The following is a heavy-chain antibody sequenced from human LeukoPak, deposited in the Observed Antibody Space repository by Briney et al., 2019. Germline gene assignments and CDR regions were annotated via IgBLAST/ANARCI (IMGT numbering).Heavy chain of an antibody. J-gene: IGHJ4*02. V-gene: IGHV3-15*07. CDR1: GFTFSNAW. CDR3: AKIHYDSSPWDS. CDR2: IKSKTDGGTT. D-gene: IGHD3-22*01. Sequence: SGGSLRLSCAASGFTFSNAWMIWVRQAPGKGLEWVGRIKSKTDGGTTDYAAPVKGRFTISRDDSKNTLYLQMNSLRTEDTAVYYCAKIHYDSSPWDSWGQGTLVTVSS.